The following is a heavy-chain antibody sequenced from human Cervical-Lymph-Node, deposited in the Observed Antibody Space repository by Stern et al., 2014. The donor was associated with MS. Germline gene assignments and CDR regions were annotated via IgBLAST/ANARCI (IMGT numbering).Heavy chain of an antibody. CDR1: GFTFSLYD. CDR3: AKDPRIYDSSGYLDA. V-gene: IGHV3-30*18. CDR2: IPYDGDNK. D-gene: IGHD3-22*01. J-gene: IGHJ5*02. Sequence: QVQLVESGGGVVQPGRSLRLSCAASGFTFSLYDMHWVRQAPGKGLEWVAAIPYDGDNKFYTDSVKGRFTISRDSSKSTLYLQLNSLRPEDTAIYYCAKDPRIYDSSGYLDAWGQGTLVTVSS.